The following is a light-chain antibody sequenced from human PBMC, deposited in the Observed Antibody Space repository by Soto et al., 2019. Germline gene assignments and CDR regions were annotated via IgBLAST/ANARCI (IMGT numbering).Light chain of an antibody. CDR1: SSDVGGYNY. J-gene: IGLJ1*01. Sequence: ALTQPASVSGSPGQSITISCTGTSSDVGGYNYVSWYQQHPGKAPKLMIYDVSNQPSGVSNRFSGSKSGNTASLTISGLQAEDEADYYCSSYTSTSTLYVFGTGTKVT. V-gene: IGLV2-14*01. CDR2: DVS. CDR3: SSYTSTSTLYV.